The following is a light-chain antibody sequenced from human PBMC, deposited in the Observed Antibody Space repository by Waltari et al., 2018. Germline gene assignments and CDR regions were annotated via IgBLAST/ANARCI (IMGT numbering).Light chain of an antibody. J-gene: IGKJ5*01. CDR1: QSVKSD. CDR2: GAS. Sequence: ILMPQSPATLSLSPGERATLSCRASQSVKSDLASYQQKPGQAPRLLFDGASIRAAAVPGRVSASGSGTDFTLTISSLRSEDFAVYCCQKYEKWPPSTFGQGTRLEI. CDR3: QKYEKWPPST. V-gene: IGKV3-15*01.